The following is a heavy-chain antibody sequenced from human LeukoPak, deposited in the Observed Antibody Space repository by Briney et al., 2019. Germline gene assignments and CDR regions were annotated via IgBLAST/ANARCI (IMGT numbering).Heavy chain of an antibody. CDR1: GRSFSGYY. Sequence: SETLSLTCAVYGRSFSGYYWGWIRQPPGKGLEWIGSIYYSGSTYYNPSLKSRVTISVDTSKNQFSLKLSSVTAADTAVYYCVVYGDYDPPFFYHYYGMDVWGQGTTVTVSS. V-gene: IGHV4-39*01. CDR3: VVYGDYDPPFFYHYYGMDV. CDR2: IYYSGST. J-gene: IGHJ6*02. D-gene: IGHD4-17*01.